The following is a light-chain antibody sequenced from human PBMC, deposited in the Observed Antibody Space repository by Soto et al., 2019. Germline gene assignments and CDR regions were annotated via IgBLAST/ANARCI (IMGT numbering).Light chain of an antibody. CDR3: QQYSSYSLT. CDR1: QSVSAW. J-gene: IGKJ4*01. Sequence: DIQMTQSPSTLSASVGDRVTVSYRASQSVSAWLAWYHQKPGKAPKLLISDASSLKSGVPSRFSGSGYGTEFTLTISSLQPEDFATYYCQQYSSYSLTFGGGTKVDI. CDR2: DAS. V-gene: IGKV1-5*01.